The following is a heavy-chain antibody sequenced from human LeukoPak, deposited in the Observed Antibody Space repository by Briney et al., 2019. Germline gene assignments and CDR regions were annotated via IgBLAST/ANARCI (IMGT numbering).Heavy chain of an antibody. CDR1: GFTFSRYW. D-gene: IGHD2-2*01. V-gene: IGHV3-7*01. Sequence: GGSLRLSCAASGFTFSRYWMGWVRQAPGKGLEWVANIKQDGSEKYYVDSVKGRFTISRDNAKSSLYLQMNSLRAEDTAVYYCARDPGERDTVVVPAATDYWGQGTLVTVSS. J-gene: IGHJ4*02. CDR2: IKQDGSEK. CDR3: ARDPGERDTVVVPAATDY.